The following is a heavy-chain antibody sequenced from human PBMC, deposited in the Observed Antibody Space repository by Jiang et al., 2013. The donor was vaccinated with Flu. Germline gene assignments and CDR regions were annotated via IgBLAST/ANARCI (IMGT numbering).Heavy chain of an antibody. Sequence: QLVESGGGVVQPGRSLRVSCAASGFSFSSYGMLWVRQAPGKGPEWVATISYVGTNKYYADSVKGRFTISRDNSKNMLYLQMNSLRAEDTGVYYCAKLYGDYYKNYKGMDVWGQGTTVTVSS. CDR3: AKLYGDYYKNYKGMDV. CDR2: ISYVGTNK. V-gene: IGHV3-30*18. J-gene: IGHJ6*02. D-gene: IGHD2-21*02. CDR1: GFSFSSYG.